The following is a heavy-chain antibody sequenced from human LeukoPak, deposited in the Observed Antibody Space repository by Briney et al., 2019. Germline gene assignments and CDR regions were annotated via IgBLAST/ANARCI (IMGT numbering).Heavy chain of an antibody. CDR3: AKEWTVRATPFDY. D-gene: IGHD2-15*01. CDR1: GFTFSSYG. V-gene: IGHV3-30*18. Sequence: GGSLRLSCAASGFTFSSYGMHWVRQAPGKGLEWVAVISYDGSNKYYADSVKDRFTISRDNSKNTLYLQMNSLRAEDTAVYYCAKEWTVRATPFDYWGQGTLVTVSS. CDR2: ISYDGSNK. J-gene: IGHJ4*02.